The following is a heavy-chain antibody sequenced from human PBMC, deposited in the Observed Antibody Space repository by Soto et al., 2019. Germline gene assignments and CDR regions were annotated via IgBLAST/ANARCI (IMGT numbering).Heavy chain of an antibody. CDR2: IYDSGST. J-gene: IGHJ2*01. CDR3: AREVIPLTTAWYFDL. D-gene: IGHD4-17*01. V-gene: IGHV4-30-4*01. Sequence: RQPPGKGLEWIGYIYDSGSTYYNPSLKSRVTISVDTSKNQFSLRLSSVTAADTAVYYCAREVIPLTTAWYFDLWGPAILVTVFS.